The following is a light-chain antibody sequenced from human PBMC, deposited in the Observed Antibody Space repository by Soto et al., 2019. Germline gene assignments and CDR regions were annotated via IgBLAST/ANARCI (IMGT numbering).Light chain of an antibody. J-gene: IGKJ1*01. CDR2: GAS. CDR1: QSVSSSY. Sequence: EIVLTQSPGTLSLSPGERATLSCRASQSVSSSYLAWYQQKPGQAPMLLIYGASSRATGIPDRFSGSGSGTDFTFTISRLEPEDFAVYYCQQYGSSPGTFGQGTKVEIK. V-gene: IGKV3-20*01. CDR3: QQYGSSPGT.